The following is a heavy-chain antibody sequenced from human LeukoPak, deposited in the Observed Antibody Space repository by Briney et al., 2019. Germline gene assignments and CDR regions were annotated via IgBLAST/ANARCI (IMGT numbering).Heavy chain of an antibody. Sequence: GESLKISCQASGYTFTDYWIGWVRQVPGKGLEWMGIIYPDDSDTRYSPSFQGQVTISVDKSISTAYLQWSSLQASDTAIYYCARQYDGSSSYYHNWFDHWGQGTLVTVSS. CDR1: GYTFTDYW. CDR3: ARQYDGSSSYYHNWFDH. J-gene: IGHJ5*02. D-gene: IGHD3-22*01. V-gene: IGHV5-51*01. CDR2: IYPDDSDT.